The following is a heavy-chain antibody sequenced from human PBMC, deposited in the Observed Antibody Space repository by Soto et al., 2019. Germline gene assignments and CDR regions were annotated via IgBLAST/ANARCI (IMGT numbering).Heavy chain of an antibody. CDR2: ISYDGSNK. D-gene: IGHD5-18*01. CDR3: ARDVSPLSGALARDRYSYGRIYFYYGMDV. V-gene: IGHV3-30-3*01. CDR1: GLTFSSYA. J-gene: IGHJ6*02. Sequence: GGSLRLSCAASGLTFSSYAMHWVRQAPGKGLEWVAVISYDGSNKYDADSVKGRFTISRDNSKNTLYLQMNSLRAEDTAVYYCARDVSPLSGALARDRYSYGRIYFYYGMDVWGQGTTVTVSS.